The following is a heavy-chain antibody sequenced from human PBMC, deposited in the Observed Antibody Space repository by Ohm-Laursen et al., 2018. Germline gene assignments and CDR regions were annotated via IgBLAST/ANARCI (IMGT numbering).Heavy chain of an antibody. D-gene: IGHD6-13*01. Sequence: GSLRLSCTASGFTFSSYWMSWVRQAPGKGLEWVANIKQDGSEKYYVDSVKGRFTISRDNAKNSLYLQMNSLRAEDTAVYYCAREASLEEEQQLGFDYWGQGTLVTVSS. CDR1: GFTFSSYW. J-gene: IGHJ4*02. V-gene: IGHV3-7*01. CDR2: IKQDGSEK. CDR3: AREASLEEEQQLGFDY.